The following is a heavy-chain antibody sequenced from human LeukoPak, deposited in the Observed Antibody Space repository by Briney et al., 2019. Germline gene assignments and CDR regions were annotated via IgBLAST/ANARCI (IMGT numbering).Heavy chain of an antibody. D-gene: IGHD6-13*01. CDR2: IRYDGSNK. J-gene: IGHJ4*02. CDR1: GFTFSSYG. CDR3: AKEPTPGIAAAGPFDY. V-gene: IGHV3-30*02. Sequence: GGSLRLSCAASGFTFSSYGMHWVRQAPGKGLEWVAFIRYDGSNKYYADSVKGRFTISRDNSKNTLYLQMNSLRAEDTAVYYCAKEPTPGIAAAGPFDYWGQGTLVTVSS.